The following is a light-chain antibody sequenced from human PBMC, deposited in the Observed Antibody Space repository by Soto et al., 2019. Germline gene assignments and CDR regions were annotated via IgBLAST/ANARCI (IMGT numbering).Light chain of an antibody. CDR3: QQSYRIPDT. J-gene: IGKJ2*01. CDR1: QSISSY. Sequence: DIQMTQSPSSLSASVGERVTITCRASQSISSYLNWYQQKPGEAPKLLIYGMSNLQGGVPSRFSGRGSGTDFTLTISSVQPEDFATYYCQQSYRIPDTFGQGTKLEIK. V-gene: IGKV1-39*01. CDR2: GMS.